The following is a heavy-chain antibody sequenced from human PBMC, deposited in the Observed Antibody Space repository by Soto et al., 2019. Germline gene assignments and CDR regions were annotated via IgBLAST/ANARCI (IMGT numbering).Heavy chain of an antibody. CDR1: GGSINNYY. J-gene: IGHJ6*02. Sequence: SETLSLTCTVSGGSINNYYWSWIRQPPGKGLERIGYIHSSGSTNSNPSLKSRVTISLDTSKSQFSLNLTSVTAADTAVYFCARDTLTGRYGMDVWGQGTTVTVSS. D-gene: IGHD3-9*01. V-gene: IGHV4-4*08. CDR3: ARDTLTGRYGMDV. CDR2: IHSSGST.